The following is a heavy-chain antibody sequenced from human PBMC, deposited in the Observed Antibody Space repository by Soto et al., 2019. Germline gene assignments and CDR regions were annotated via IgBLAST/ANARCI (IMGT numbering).Heavy chain of an antibody. CDR3: ARDNLGRRSYAFDI. D-gene: IGHD6-6*01. CDR1: GFTFSDYS. J-gene: IGHJ3*02. V-gene: IGHV3-48*01. Sequence: EVQLVESGGGLVQPGGSLRLSCAASGFTFSDYSINWVRQAPGKGLEWVSYISSRSSTIYYADSVKGRFTMSRDNAENSLYLQMKSLRAEDTAVYYCARDNLGRRSYAFDIWGQGTMVTVSS. CDR2: ISSRSSTI.